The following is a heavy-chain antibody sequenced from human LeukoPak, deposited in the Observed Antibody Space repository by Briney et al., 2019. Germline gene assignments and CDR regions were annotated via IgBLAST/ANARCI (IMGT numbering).Heavy chain of an antibody. D-gene: IGHD3-10*01. CDR3: ARVTYNGYQHFDY. CDR2: VHHRGTT. J-gene: IGHJ4*02. Sequence: PSETLSLTCIVSGGSISTNTYYWGWIRLPPGRGLEWIGEVHHRGTTYYNPSLRSRVTISVDTSKNQFSLRLTSVTAADTAVYYCARVTYNGYQHFDYWGQGNLVTVS. CDR1: GGSISTNTYY. V-gene: IGHV4-39*07.